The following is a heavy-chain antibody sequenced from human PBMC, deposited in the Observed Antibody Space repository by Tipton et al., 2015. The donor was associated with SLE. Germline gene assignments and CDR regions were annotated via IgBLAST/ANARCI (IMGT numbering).Heavy chain of an antibody. CDR1: GFTFSSYA. CDR2: ISGSGGST. D-gene: IGHD4-17*01. Sequence: GSLRLSCAASGFTFSSYAMSWVRQAPGKGLEWVSAISGSGGSTYYADSVKGRFTISRDNSKNTLYLQMNSLRAEDTAVYYCAILDYGDYYYYGMDVWGQGTTVTVSS. CDR3: AILDYGDYYYYGMDV. V-gene: IGHV3-23*01. J-gene: IGHJ6*02.